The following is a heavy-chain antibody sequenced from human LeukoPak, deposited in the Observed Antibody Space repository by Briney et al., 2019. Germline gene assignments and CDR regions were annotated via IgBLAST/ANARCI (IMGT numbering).Heavy chain of an antibody. CDR1: GFTFSHYA. V-gene: IGHV3-23*01. CDR3: AKGVYRTSCWNVDY. CDR2: ISGSGGST. Sequence: SGGSLRLSCAASGFTFSHYAMSWVRQAPGKGLERVSGISGSGGSTYYAASVRGRFTISRDNSKDTLYLKVSSLRAEDTAVYYCAKGVYRTSCWNVDYWGQGTLVTVSS. J-gene: IGHJ4*02. D-gene: IGHD2-2*01.